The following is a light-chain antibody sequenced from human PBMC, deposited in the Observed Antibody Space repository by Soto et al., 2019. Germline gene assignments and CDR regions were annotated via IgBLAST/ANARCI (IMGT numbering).Light chain of an antibody. V-gene: IGLV2-8*01. J-gene: IGLJ1*01. CDR3: SSFTSTSTRL. Sequence: QSVLTQPPSASGSPGQSVTISCTGTKDDIGVYDFVSWYQHHPGKAPRLIIYEVVQRPSGVPDRFSGSKSGNTASLTVSGLQAEDEADYYCSSFTSTSTRLFGSGTKVTVL. CDR2: EVV. CDR1: KDDIGVYDF.